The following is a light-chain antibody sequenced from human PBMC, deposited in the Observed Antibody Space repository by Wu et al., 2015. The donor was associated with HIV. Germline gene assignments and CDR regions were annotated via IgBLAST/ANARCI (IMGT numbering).Light chain of an antibody. J-gene: IGKJ1*01. Sequence: DIQMTQSPSSLSASVGGRVTITCRASQSISSYLHWFQQKPGAAPKLLIYAASNLQSGVPSRFSASGSGTDFTLTISSLQPEDFATYYCQQTYRTPKTFGQGTKVEIK. CDR1: QSISSY. CDR2: AAS. CDR3: QQTYRTPKT. V-gene: IGKV1-39*01.